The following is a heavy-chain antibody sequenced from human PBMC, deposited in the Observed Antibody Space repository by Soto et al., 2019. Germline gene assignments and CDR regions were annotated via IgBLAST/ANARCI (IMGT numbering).Heavy chain of an antibody. CDR1: GGSISSSSYY. V-gene: IGHV4-39*01. CDR2: IYSLGNT. J-gene: IGHJ4*02. Sequence: SETLSLTCTVSGGSISSSSYYWGWIRQPPGQGLEWLGTIYSLGNTYYNPSLKSRVTISVDKSKSQLFLKLSSVTAADTAVYYCASFGRDLAYCGGDCYPPPAPRVFDYWGQGTLVTVSS. CDR3: ASFGRDLAYCGGDCYPPPAPRVFDY. D-gene: IGHD2-21*02.